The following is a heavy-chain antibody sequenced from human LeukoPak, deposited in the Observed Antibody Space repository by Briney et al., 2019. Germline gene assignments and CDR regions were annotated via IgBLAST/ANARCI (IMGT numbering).Heavy chain of an antibody. CDR2: ISGSGGSK. CDR1: GITFSSYA. D-gene: IGHD3-22*01. J-gene: IGHJ5*02. V-gene: IGHV3-23*01. Sequence: GSLRLSCAASGITFSSYAMSWGRPAPGEGVGWVSAISGSGGSKYYADSVKGRFTISRDNSKNTLYLQMNSLRAEDTAVYYCAKDYLDYYDSSGFDPWGQGTLVTVSS. CDR3: AKDYLDYYDSSGFDP.